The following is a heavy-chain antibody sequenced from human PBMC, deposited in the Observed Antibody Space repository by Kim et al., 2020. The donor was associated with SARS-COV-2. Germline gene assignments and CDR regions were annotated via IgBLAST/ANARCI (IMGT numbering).Heavy chain of an antibody. CDR3: ARDKLRYFDNYYYYGMDV. J-gene: IGHJ6*02. V-gene: IGHV3-48*02. D-gene: IGHD3-9*01. Sequence: KGRFTISRDNAKNSLYLQMNSLRDEDTAVYYCARDKLRYFDNYYYYGMDVWGQGTTVTVSS.